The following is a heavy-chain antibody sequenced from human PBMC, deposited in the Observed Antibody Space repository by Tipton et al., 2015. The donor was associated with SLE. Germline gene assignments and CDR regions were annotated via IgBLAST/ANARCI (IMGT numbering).Heavy chain of an antibody. Sequence: LRLSCTVSGGSISSHYWSWIRQPPGKGLEWIGYIYYSGSTNYNPSLKSRVTISVDTSKNQFSLKLSSVTAADTAVYYCARDAAGIGDEGYFDYWGQGTLVTVSS. V-gene: IGHV4-59*11. CDR3: ARDAAGIGDEGYFDY. J-gene: IGHJ4*02. CDR2: IYYSGST. CDR1: GGSISSHY. D-gene: IGHD2-21*01.